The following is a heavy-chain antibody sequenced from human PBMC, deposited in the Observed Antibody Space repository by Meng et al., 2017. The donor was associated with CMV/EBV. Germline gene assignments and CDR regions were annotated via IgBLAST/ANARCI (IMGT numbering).Heavy chain of an antibody. CDR1: GFTVSSNY. D-gene: IGHD2-2*02. Sequence: GGSLRLSCAASGFTVSSNYMSWVRQAPGKGLEWVSVIYSGGSTYYADSVKGRFTISRDNSKNTLYLQMNSLRAEDTAVYYCAREPGYCSSTSCYTSHYYYGMDVWGQGTTATVSS. J-gene: IGHJ6*02. V-gene: IGHV3-66*02. CDR3: AREPGYCSSTSCYTSHYYYGMDV. CDR2: IYSGGST.